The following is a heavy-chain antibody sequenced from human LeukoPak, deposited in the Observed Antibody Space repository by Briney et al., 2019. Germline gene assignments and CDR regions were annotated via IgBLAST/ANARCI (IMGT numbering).Heavy chain of an antibody. CDR1: GGSFSGYY. Sequence: PSETLSLTCAVYGGSFSGYYWSWIRQPPGKGLEWIGEINHSGSTNYNPSLKSRATISVDTSKNQFSLNVKSVTAADTAVYYCARELYYYGSETYHPDYWGQGTLVTVSS. J-gene: IGHJ4*02. V-gene: IGHV4-34*01. CDR2: INHSGST. D-gene: IGHD3-10*01. CDR3: ARELYYYGSETYHPDY.